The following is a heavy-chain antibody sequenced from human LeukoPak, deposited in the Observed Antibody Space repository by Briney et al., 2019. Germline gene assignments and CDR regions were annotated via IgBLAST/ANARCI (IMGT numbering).Heavy chain of an antibody. Sequence: PGGSLRLSCAASGFTFSSYWMSWVRQAPGKGLEWVANIKQDGSEKYYVDSVKGRFTISRDNAKNSLYLQMNSLRAEDTAVYYCARDKTYYYDSSGYRGAYYFDSWGQGTLVTVSS. V-gene: IGHV3-7*01. CDR2: IKQDGSEK. J-gene: IGHJ4*02. D-gene: IGHD3-22*01. CDR1: GFTFSSYW. CDR3: ARDKTYYYDSSGYRGAYYFDS.